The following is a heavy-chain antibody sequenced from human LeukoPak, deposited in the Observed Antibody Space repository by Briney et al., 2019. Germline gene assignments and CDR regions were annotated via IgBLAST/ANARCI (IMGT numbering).Heavy chain of an antibody. CDR2: IYYSGTT. CDR1: GGSISSTSYY. D-gene: IGHD6-13*01. CDR3: ASHSITSAGINWFDP. J-gene: IGHJ5*02. Sequence: PSETLSLTCTVSGGSISSTSYYWGWIRQPPGKGLEWIGSIYYSGTTYYSPSLKSRVTISIDTSKKQFSLKLSPVTAADTAVYYCASHSITSAGINWFDPWGRGTLVTVSS. V-gene: IGHV4-39*07.